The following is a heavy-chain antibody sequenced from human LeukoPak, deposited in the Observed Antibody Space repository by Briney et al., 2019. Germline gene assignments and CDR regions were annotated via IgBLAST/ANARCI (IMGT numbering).Heavy chain of an antibody. CDR2: INYSGRI. CDR1: SGFISSYY. V-gene: IGHV4-59*01. D-gene: IGHD3-22*01. CDR3: ARLVDYDNSGDPDIFDI. Sequence: SDTLSLTCIVSSGFISSYYWSWIRQTPGKGLEWIAFINYSGRIKYNPSLQSRVSISLDTSKNHFSLQLRSVMAADTAVYYCARLVDYDNSGDPDIFDIWGQGTIVSIS. J-gene: IGHJ3*02.